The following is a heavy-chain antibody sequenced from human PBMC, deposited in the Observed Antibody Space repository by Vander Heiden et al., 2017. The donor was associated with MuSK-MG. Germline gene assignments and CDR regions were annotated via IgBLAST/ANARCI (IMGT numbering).Heavy chain of an antibody. V-gene: IGHV4-39*01. CDR3: VGKPYVTGWSYYFDY. D-gene: IGHD6-19*01. J-gene: IGHJ4*02. CDR1: GASISSEVYY. CDR2: LHHSGTT. Sequence: QPQLQESGPGLVKPSETLSLTCTVSGASISSEVYYCGWIRQSPEKRLEWIGSLHHSGTTYYNPSLRGRVTISVDTSRTQLSLRLSSVTAADTAVYYCVGKPYVTGWSYYFDYWGQGTLVNVSS.